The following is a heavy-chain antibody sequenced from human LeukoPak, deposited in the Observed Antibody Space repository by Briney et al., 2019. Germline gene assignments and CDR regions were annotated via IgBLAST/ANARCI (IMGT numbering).Heavy chain of an antibody. J-gene: IGHJ6*02. CDR1: GGSISSYY. D-gene: IGHD5-24*01. V-gene: IGHV4-59*01. CDR3: ARERKMATRASYYCHYGMDV. Sequence: SETLSLTCTVSGGSISSYYWSWIRQPPGKGLEWIGYIYYSGSTDYNPSLKSRVTISVDTSKNQFSLKLSSVTAADTAVYYCARERKMATRASYYCHYGMDVWGQGTTVTVSS. CDR2: IYYSGST.